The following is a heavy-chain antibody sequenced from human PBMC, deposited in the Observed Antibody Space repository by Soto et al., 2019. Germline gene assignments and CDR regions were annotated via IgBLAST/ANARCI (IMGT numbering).Heavy chain of an antibody. J-gene: IGHJ5*02. CDR1: GYSFTSYW. V-gene: IGHV5-51*01. Sequence: GESLKISCKGSGYSFTSYWIGWVRQMPGKGLEWMGIIYPGDSDTRYSPSFQGQVTISADKSISTAYLQWSSLRASDTAMYYCARLSVVVPAPYYNWFDPWGQGTLVTVSS. D-gene: IGHD2-2*01. CDR3: ARLSVVVPAPYYNWFDP. CDR2: IYPGDSDT.